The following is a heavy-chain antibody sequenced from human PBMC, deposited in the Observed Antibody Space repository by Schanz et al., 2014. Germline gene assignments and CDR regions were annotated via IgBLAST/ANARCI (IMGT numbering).Heavy chain of an antibody. Sequence: EVQLVESGGGLVKPGGSLRLSCAASGFGFSSYSMNWVRQAPGKGLEWVSWISGSGASTYYADSVKGRFTISRDNSKNTLYLQLNSLRAEDTAVYYCARDFHGYGPHLDYWGQGSLVTVSS. D-gene: IGHD5-12*01. J-gene: IGHJ4*02. V-gene: IGHV3-21*02. CDR1: GFGFSSYS. CDR3: ARDFHGYGPHLDY. CDR2: ISGSGAST.